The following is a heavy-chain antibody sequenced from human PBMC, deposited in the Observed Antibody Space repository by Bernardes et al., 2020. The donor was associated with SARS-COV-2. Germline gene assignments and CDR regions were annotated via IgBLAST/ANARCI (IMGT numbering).Heavy chain of an antibody. J-gene: IGHJ6*02. Sequence: ASVKVSCKASGYTFTGYYMHWVRQAPGQGLEWMGWINPNSGGTNYAQKFQGRVTMTRDTSISTAYMELSRLRSDDTAVYYCASYGSGSYYAPNYYGMDVWGQGTTVTVSS. CDR3: ASYGSGSYYAPNYYGMDV. D-gene: IGHD3-10*01. V-gene: IGHV1-2*02. CDR2: INPNSGGT. CDR1: GYTFTGYY.